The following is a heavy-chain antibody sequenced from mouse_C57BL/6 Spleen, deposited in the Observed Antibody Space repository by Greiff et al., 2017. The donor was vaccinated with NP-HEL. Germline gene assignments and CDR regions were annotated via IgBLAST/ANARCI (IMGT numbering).Heavy chain of an antibody. V-gene: IGHV1-61*01. CDR2: IYPSDSET. D-gene: IGHD3-2*02. CDR3: ARSGSSGSFDY. J-gene: IGHJ2*01. Sequence: VQLQQPGAELVRPGSSVKLSCKASGYTFTSYWMDWVKQRPGQGLEWIGNIYPSDSETHYNQKFKDKATLTVDKSSSTAYMQLSSLTSEDSAVYYCARSGSSGSFDYWGQGTTLTVSS. CDR1: GYTFTSYW.